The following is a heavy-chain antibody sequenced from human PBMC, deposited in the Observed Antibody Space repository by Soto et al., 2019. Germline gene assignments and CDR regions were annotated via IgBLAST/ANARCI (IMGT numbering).Heavy chain of an antibody. CDR3: ARDRHTDH. CDR2: ITGDTIEA. Sequence: QGQLVQSGAEVRKPGASVTVSCKASGYTFNRYAISWLRQAPGQGPEWMGWITGDTIEASYARKFQGRVTLTRNTSTSTVYMELRSLRDDDTAVYYCARDRHTDHWGQGTLVTVSS. V-gene: IGHV1-18*01. CDR1: GYTFNRYA. J-gene: IGHJ5*02.